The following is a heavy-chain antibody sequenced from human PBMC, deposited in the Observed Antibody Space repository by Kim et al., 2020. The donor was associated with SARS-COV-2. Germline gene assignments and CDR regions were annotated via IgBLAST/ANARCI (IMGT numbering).Heavy chain of an antibody. Sequence: GGSLRLSCAASGFTFSGSAMHWVRQASGKGLEWVGRIRSKANSYATAYAASVKGRFTISRDDSKNTAYLQMNSLKTEDTAVYYCTKHGPAANYDSRTDYWGQGTLVTVSS. V-gene: IGHV3-73*01. CDR3: TKHGPAANYDSRTDY. CDR1: GFTFSGSA. J-gene: IGHJ4*02. D-gene: IGHD3-22*01. CDR2: IRSKANSYAT.